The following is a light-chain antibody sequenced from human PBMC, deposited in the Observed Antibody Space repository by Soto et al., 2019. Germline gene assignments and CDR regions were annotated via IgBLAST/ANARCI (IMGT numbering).Light chain of an antibody. V-gene: IGKV3-15*01. CDR3: QQYYSWPS. Sequence: EIVMTQSPATLSVSPGERATLSCRASQSVSPNLAWYQQRPGQAPRLLIYGASTRATGIPGRFSGSGSGTEFTLTISSLESEDFAVYYCQQYYSWPSFGQGTRLEIK. J-gene: IGKJ5*01. CDR1: QSVSPN. CDR2: GAS.